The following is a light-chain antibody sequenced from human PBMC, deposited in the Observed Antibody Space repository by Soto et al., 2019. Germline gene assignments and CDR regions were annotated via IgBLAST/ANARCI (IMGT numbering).Light chain of an antibody. CDR3: STDAGAVA. V-gene: IGLV2-23*01. Sequence: QSALTQPASVSGSPGQSITISCTGSSSDVGGYNLVSWYQHHPGGAPKLIIYEGNERPSGVSNRFSGSKSGNTASLTISGLQAEDEADYYCSTDAGAVAFGGGTKVTVL. CDR2: EGN. CDR1: SSDVGGYNL. J-gene: IGLJ2*01.